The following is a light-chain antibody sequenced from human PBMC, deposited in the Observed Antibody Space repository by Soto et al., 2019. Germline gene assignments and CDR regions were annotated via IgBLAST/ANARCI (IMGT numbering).Light chain of an antibody. V-gene: IGLV2-23*01. CDR1: SSNVGDYNL. CDR2: EGN. J-gene: IGLJ3*02. CDR3: CSYAGIDTFVL. Sequence: QSALTQPASVSGSPGQSITISCTGTSSNVGDYNLVSWYQQHPGKAPKLIIYEGNSRPSGVSSRFSGSKSGNTASLTIYGLQAEDEGDYYCCSYAGIDTFVLFGEGTKVTVL.